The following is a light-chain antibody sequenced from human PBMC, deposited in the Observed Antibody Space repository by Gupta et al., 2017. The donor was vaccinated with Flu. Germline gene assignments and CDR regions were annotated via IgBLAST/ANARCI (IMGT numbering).Light chain of an antibody. CDR3: QQYYSTPQT. CDR2: WAS. J-gene: IGKJ1*01. V-gene: IGKV4-1*01. Sequence: DVVMTHSLDSLAVSLGGKPTIHCKSGQSVLYSSNNNNYLVWYQQKPGQPPKLIIYWASTRESVVPDRFSGSGSGKDFTLTISSLQAEDVAVYYCQQYYSTPQTFGQGTKVEIK. CDR1: QSVLYSSNNNNY.